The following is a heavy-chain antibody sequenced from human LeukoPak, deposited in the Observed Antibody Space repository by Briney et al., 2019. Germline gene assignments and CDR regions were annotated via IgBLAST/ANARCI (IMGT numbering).Heavy chain of an antibody. V-gene: IGHV1-58*02. J-gene: IGHJ6*02. CDR2: IVVGSGNT. Sequence: SVKVSCKASGFTFTSSAMQWVRQARGQRLEWIGWIVVGSGNTNYAQKFQERVTITRDMSTSTAYMELSSLRSEDTAVYYCAAENDYGDPWGMDVWGQGTTVTVS. D-gene: IGHD4-17*01. CDR1: GFTFTSSA. CDR3: AAENDYGDPWGMDV.